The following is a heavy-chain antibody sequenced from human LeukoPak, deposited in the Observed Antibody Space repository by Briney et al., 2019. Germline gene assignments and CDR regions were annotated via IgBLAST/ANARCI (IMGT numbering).Heavy chain of an antibody. CDR3: ATGDSGWPPRGVY. D-gene: IGHD6-19*01. Sequence: GASVKVSCKAFGYTFATYYIQWVRQAPGQGLEWVGIINPSGGSTTYAQNSQGRVTMTRDTSTSTVYMELSSLRSEDTAVYYCATGDSGWPPRGVYWGQGTLVTVSS. V-gene: IGHV1-46*01. CDR1: GYTFATYY. J-gene: IGHJ4*02. CDR2: INPSGGST.